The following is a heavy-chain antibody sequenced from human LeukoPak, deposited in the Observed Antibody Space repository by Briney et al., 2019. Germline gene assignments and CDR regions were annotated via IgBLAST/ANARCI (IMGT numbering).Heavy chain of an antibody. CDR1: GYSFTRQW. J-gene: IGHJ4*02. Sequence: GESLKISCKGSGYSFTRQWIGWVRQMPGKGLEWMGFIYPGDSDTGYSPSFEGQVTFSADKSISTAYLQWSSLKASDTAMYYCARTSGDNDGNALYFDYWGQGTLVTVSS. CDR2: IYPGDSDT. CDR3: ARTSGDNDGNALYFDY. D-gene: IGHD4-23*01. V-gene: IGHV5-51*01.